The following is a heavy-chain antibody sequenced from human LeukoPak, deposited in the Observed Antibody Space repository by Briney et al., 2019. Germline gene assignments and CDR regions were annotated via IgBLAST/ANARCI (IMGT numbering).Heavy chain of an antibody. D-gene: IGHD2-15*01. CDR1: GYTFTSYD. Sequence: ASVKVSCKASGYTFTSYDINWVRQATGQGLEWMGGFDPEDGETIYAQKFQGRVTMTEDTSTDTAYMELSSLRSEDTAVYYCATGIGGRKVRIDYWGQGTLVTVSS. CDR3: ATGIGGRKVRIDY. CDR2: FDPEDGET. V-gene: IGHV1-24*01. J-gene: IGHJ4*02.